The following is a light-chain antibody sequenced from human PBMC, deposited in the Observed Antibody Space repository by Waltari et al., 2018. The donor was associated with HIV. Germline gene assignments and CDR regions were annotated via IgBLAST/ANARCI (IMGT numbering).Light chain of an antibody. CDR3: QQYGSSSWT. V-gene: IGKV3-20*01. CDR2: GAS. J-gene: IGKJ1*01. Sequence: ESVLTQSPGTVSLSPGERATLSCRASQGVSSSYLAWYQQQPGQAPRLLFYGASTRATGIPDRLSGSGSGTDFTLTISRLEPEDFAVYYCQQYGSSSWTFGQGTKVEIK. CDR1: QGVSSSY.